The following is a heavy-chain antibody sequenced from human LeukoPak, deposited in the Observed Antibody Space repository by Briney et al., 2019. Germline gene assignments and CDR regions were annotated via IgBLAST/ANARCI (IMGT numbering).Heavy chain of an antibody. D-gene: IGHD3-22*01. V-gene: IGHV3-9*01. CDR2: ISWNSGSI. J-gene: IGHJ4*02. CDR1: GFTFDDYA. CDR3: AKGTNYDSSGPYLDY. Sequence: GRSLRLSCAASGFTFDDYAMHWVRQAPGKGLEWVSGISWNSGSIGYADSVKGRFTISRDNAKNSLYLQMNSLRAEDTALYYCAKGTNYDSSGPYLDYWGQGTLVTVSS.